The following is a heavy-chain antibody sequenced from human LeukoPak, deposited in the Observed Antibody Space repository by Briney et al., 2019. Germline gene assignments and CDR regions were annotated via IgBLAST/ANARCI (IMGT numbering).Heavy chain of an antibody. CDR3: AGGNSSWYYYYGMDV. V-gene: IGHV3-23*01. J-gene: IGHJ6*02. Sequence: GGSLRLSCAASGFTFSSYAMSWVRQAPGKGLEWVSAISGSGGSTYYADSVKGRFTISRDNSKNTLYLQMNSLRAEDTAVYYCAGGNSSWYYYYGMDVWGQGTTVTVSS. CDR1: GFTFSSYA. D-gene: IGHD6-13*01. CDR2: ISGSGGST.